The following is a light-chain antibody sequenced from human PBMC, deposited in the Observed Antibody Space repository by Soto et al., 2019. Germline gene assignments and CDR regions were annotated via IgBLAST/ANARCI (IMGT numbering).Light chain of an antibody. CDR2: KVS. J-gene: IGKJ5*01. CDR1: QSLVHSDGIAY. V-gene: IGKV2-30*02. CDR3: MQGTHWPIS. Sequence: EGVVIEGRRSLPVTLGQPASISCRSNQSLVHSDGIAYFSWFQQRPGRSPRRLIYKVSNRDSGVPARFSGSGSGTDFALKISRVEAEDVGVYYCMQGTHWPISFGQGTRLEIK.